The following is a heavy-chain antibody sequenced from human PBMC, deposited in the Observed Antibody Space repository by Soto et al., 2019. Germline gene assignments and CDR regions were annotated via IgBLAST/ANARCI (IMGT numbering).Heavy chain of an antibody. J-gene: IGHJ4*02. CDR1: GDSISRYGFY. D-gene: IGHD3-10*01. V-gene: IGHV4-31*03. CDR2: ISYSGNP. Sequence: QVQLQESGPGLVKRSQTLSLTCSVSGDSISRYGFYWSWIRQRPGKGLEWIGYISYSGNPYFNPSLRSRATISIDTSKNQFSLRLSSVTAADTAVYYCATRGITLYHFDSWGQGTLVTVSS. CDR3: ATRGITLYHFDS.